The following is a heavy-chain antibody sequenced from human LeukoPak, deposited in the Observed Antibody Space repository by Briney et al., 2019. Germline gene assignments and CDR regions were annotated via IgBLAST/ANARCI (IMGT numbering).Heavy chain of an antibody. J-gene: IGHJ4*02. D-gene: IGHD5-18*01. CDR3: ARVGRYSYAHNS. CDR2: IKQDGSEK. V-gene: IGHV3-7*01. Sequence: PGGSLRLSCAASGFTFRDYSDYWMSWVRQAPGKGLEWVANIKQDGSEKYYVDSVKGRFTISRDNAKNSLFLQMNGLRAEDTAVYYCARVGRYSYAHNSWGQGTLVTVSS. CDR1: GFTFRDYSDYW.